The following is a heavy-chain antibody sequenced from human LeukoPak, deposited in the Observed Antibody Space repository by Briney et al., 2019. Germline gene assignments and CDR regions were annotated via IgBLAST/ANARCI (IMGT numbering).Heavy chain of an antibody. CDR1: GGSFSVYY. D-gene: IGHD3-10*01. CDR3: ARGTYYYGSGTPTRYYYGMDV. J-gene: IGHJ6*02. V-gene: IGHV4-34*01. Sequence: SETLSLTCAVYGGSFSVYYWSWIRQPPGKGLEWIGEINHSGSTNYNPSLKSRVTISVDTSKNQFSLKLSSVTAADTAVYYCARGTYYYGSGTPTRYYYGMDVWGQGTTVTVSS. CDR2: INHSGST.